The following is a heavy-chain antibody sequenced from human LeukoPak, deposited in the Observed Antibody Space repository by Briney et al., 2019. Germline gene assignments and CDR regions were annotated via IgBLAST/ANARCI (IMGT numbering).Heavy chain of an antibody. V-gene: IGHV3-7*01. CDR3: ARVFERRSGGWGSVGYYLHYYMDV. J-gene: IGHJ6*03. CDR2: IKADGGEK. D-gene: IGHD3-16*01. Sequence: GGSLRLSCAASGFTFSTYWMNWFRQTPGKGLEWVAKIKADGGEKDHVASVKGRFTISRDNAKDSLFLQMHSLRVGDTAVYYCARVFERRSGGWGSVGYYLHYYMDVWGRGTTVTVSS. CDR1: GFTFSTYW.